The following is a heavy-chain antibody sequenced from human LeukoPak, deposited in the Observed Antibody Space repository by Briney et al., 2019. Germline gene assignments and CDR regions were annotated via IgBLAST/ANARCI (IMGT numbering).Heavy chain of an antibody. J-gene: IGHJ4*02. V-gene: IGHV5-51*01. D-gene: IGHD6-19*01. CDR3: ARQAVYTSAFDF. CDR1: GYKYHAYW. CDR2: IYPVDSDT. Sequence: GESLQISCKGSGYKYHAYWIGWVRQMPGTGLEWMGIIYPVDSDTRYSQSFQGQVTISIDKSIGTAYLQWSSLKASDTAIYYCARQAVYTSAFDFWGQGTLVTVSS.